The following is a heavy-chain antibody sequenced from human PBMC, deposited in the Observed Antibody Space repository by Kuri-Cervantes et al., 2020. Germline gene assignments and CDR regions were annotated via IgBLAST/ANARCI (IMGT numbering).Heavy chain of an antibody. D-gene: IGHD3-3*01. J-gene: IGHJ4*02. CDR1: GFTFDDYT. V-gene: IGHV3-43*01. CDR3: ARVKVDFWSGYYSDY. CDR2: ISWDGGST. Sequence: GGSLRLSCAASGFTFDDYTMHWVRQAPGKGLEWVSLISWDGGSTYYADSVKGRFTISRDNSKNSLYLQMNSLRPEDTAVYYCARVKVDFWSGYYSDYWGQGTPVTVSS.